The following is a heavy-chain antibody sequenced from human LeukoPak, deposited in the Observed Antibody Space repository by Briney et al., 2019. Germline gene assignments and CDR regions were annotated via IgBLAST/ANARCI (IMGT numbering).Heavy chain of an antibody. CDR1: GFIFSNYW. D-gene: IGHD5-12*01. V-gene: IGHV3-7*01. CDR3: VRDGGVSGYDLLDY. CDR2: INQDGSKE. Sequence: QPGGSLRLSCIASGFIFSNYWMTWVRQAPGKGLEWVAQINQDGSKEYYIDSVKARFSISRDNARNSLSLQMNSLRAEDTAVYYCVRDGGVSGYDLLDYWGQGTLVTVSS. J-gene: IGHJ4*02.